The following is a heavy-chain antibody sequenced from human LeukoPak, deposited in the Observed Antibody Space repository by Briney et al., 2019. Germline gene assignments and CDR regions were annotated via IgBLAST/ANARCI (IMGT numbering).Heavy chain of an antibody. J-gene: IGHJ4*02. Sequence: PGGSLRLSCVASGFTLRTYWMHWVRQAPGKGLVWVSRITPDGSRTDHADSVRGRFTISRDNSKNTLYLQMNSLRAEDTAVYYCARGSPVVSRQEHNDYWGQGTLVTVSS. D-gene: IGHD2-2*01. CDR1: GFTLRTYW. CDR3: ARGSPVVSRQEHNDY. V-gene: IGHV3-74*01. CDR2: ITPDGSRT.